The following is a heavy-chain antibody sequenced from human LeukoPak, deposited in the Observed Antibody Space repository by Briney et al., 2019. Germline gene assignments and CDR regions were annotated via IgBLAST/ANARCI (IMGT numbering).Heavy chain of an antibody. CDR1: GFTFSNYG. Sequence: GGSLRLSCAASGFTFSNYGTHWVRQAPGKGLEWVAVIWYDGSNKYYADSVKGRFTISRDNSKNTLYLQMNSLRAEDTAVYYCAREVRYSSGYYVDYWGQGTLVTVSS. D-gene: IGHD3-22*01. V-gene: IGHV3-33*01. CDR3: AREVRYSSGYYVDY. CDR2: IWYDGSNK. J-gene: IGHJ4*02.